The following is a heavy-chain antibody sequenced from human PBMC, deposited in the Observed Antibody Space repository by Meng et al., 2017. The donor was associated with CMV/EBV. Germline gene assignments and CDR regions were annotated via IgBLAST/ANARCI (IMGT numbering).Heavy chain of an antibody. V-gene: IGHV3-7*01. J-gene: IGHJ4*02. CDR1: GFTFSSYW. CDR3: ARKGGGSSPAFFDY. D-gene: IGHD6-6*01. Sequence: GGPLRLSCAASGFTFSSYWMSWVHQAPGKGLEWVANIKQDGSEKYYVDSVKGRFTISRDNAKNSLYLQMNSLRAEDTAVYYCARKGGGSSPAFFDYWGQGTLVTVSS. CDR2: IKQDGSEK.